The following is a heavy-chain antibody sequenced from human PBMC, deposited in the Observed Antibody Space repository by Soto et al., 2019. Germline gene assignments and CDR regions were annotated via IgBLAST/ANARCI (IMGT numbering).Heavy chain of an antibody. CDR1: GYTFTAYY. Sequence: QVQLVQSGAEVKEPGDSVRVSCEASGYTFTAYYIHWVRQAPGQGLEWMGWNNHKFGDTTYAQDFKGRLTLTRDMSISTVYMDLSRLTSDDTAIYYCARNMDYYYGPGSGNGHGVWGQGTTVNVFS. CDR2: NNHKFGDT. D-gene: IGHD3-10*01. V-gene: IGHV1-2*02. J-gene: IGHJ6*02. CDR3: ARNMDYYYGPGSGNGHGV.